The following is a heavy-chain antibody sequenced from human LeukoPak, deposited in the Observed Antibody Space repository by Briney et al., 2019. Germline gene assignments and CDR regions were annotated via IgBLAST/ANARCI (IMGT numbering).Heavy chain of an antibody. CDR2: IKQDGSEK. CDR1: GFTFSSYW. CDR3: ARLQYSFLYGSGSYGVDY. D-gene: IGHD3-10*01. Sequence: GGSLRLSFAASGFTFSSYWMSWVRQAPGKGLEWVANIKQDGSEKYYVDSVKGRFTISRDNAKNSLYLQMNSLRAEDTAVYYCARLQYSFLYGSGSYGVDYWGQGTLVTVSS. V-gene: IGHV3-7*01. J-gene: IGHJ4*02.